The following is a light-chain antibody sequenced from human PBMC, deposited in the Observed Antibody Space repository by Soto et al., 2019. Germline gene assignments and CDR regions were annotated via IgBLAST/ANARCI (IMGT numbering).Light chain of an antibody. J-gene: IGKJ5*01. CDR3: QHRSK. CDR2: DAS. Sequence: EIVFTQSPTALSLSPAERATLSCRANESISNYLSSYQQTPGQAHRLLIRDASNRATGVPARFSGSGSGTDFTLTISSLEPEDFALYHCQHRSKFGQGTRLEI. CDR1: ESISNY. V-gene: IGKV3-11*01.